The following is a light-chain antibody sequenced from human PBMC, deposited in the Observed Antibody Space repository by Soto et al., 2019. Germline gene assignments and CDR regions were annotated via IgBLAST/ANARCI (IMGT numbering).Light chain of an antibody. CDR3: ATWDDSLNGFYV. V-gene: IGLV1-47*01. CDR1: TSKIGSNY. CDR2: RNN. J-gene: IGLJ1*01. Sequence: QLVLTQPPSASGTPGQGVTISCSGSTSKIGSNYVYWYQQLPGTAPKLLIYRNNQRPSGVPDRFSGSKSGTSASLAISGLRSDDEADYFCATWDDSLNGFYVFGTGTKLTVL.